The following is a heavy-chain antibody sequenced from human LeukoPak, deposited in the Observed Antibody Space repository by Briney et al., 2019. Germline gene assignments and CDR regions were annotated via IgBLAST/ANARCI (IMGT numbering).Heavy chain of an antibody. Sequence: ASVKVSCKASGYTFTGYYMHWVRQAPGQGLEWMGWINPNSGGTKYAQKFQGRVTMTRDTSISTAYMELSRLGSDDTAVYYCARDRGSGTLFFDNWGQGTLVTVSS. J-gene: IGHJ4*02. D-gene: IGHD3-10*01. CDR1: GYTFTGYY. V-gene: IGHV1-2*02. CDR3: ARDRGSGTLFFDN. CDR2: INPNSGGT.